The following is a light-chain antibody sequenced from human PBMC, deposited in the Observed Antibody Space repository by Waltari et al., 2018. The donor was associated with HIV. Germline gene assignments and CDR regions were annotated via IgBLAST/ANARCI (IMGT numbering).Light chain of an antibody. Sequence: IVMTQSPDSLAVSLGERATLNCKSSHSVFYRSKNKNYLAWYQQKPGQPPKLLIYWASTRGSGVPDRFSGSGSGTSFTLTISSLQAEDVAVYYCQQYYNAPFTFGPGTKVIVK. V-gene: IGKV4-1*01. J-gene: IGKJ3*01. CDR1: HSVFYRSKNKNY. CDR3: QQYYNAPFT. CDR2: WAS.